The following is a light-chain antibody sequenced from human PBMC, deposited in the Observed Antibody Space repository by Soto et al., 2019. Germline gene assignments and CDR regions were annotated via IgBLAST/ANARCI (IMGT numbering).Light chain of an antibody. J-gene: IGKJ3*01. CDR3: QQYYSTPLT. Sequence: DIVMTQSPDSLAVSLGERATINCKSSQSVLYSSNNKNYLAWYQQKPGQAPKLLIYWASTRESGVPDRFSGSGSGTDFTLTISSLQAEDVAVYYCQQYYSTPLTFGPGTRVAIK. CDR1: QSVLYSSNNKNY. CDR2: WAS. V-gene: IGKV4-1*01.